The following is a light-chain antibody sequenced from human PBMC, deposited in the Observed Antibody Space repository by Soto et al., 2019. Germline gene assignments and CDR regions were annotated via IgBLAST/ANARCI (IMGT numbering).Light chain of an antibody. Sequence: QSALTQPASVSGSPGQSITISCTGTSSDVGGYNYVSWYQQHPGKAPKLIIYEVTYRPSGVSNRFSGSKSGNTASLTISGLQTEDEADYYCNSYTSSSTVVFGGGTKVTVL. CDR1: SSDVGGYNY. CDR2: EVT. V-gene: IGLV2-14*01. CDR3: NSYTSSSTVV. J-gene: IGLJ2*01.